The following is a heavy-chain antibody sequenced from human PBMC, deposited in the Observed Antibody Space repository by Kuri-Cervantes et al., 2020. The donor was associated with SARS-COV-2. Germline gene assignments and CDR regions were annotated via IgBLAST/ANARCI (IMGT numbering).Heavy chain of an antibody. J-gene: IGHJ4*02. CDR3: ARDPSSYGDYVGSYFDY. D-gene: IGHD4-17*01. Sequence: GESLKISCAVSGFTFSSYSMNWVRQAPGKGLEWVSYINSGSSITYYADSVKGRFTISRDNAKDALYLQMSSLRDEDTAAYYCARDPSSYGDYVGSYFDYWGQGTLVTVSS. CDR1: GFTFSSYS. V-gene: IGHV3-48*02. CDR2: INSGSSIT.